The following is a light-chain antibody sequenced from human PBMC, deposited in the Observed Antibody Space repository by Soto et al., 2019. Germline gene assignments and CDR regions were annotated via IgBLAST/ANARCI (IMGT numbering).Light chain of an antibody. V-gene: IGKV1-39*01. Sequence: DIQITQSPSSLSASVGDRVTITCRASQSISSYLNWYQQKPGKAPKLLIYAASSLQSGVPSRFSGSGSGTDFTLTISSLQPEDFAPYYCQHSYSTPPTFGQGTKLEIK. J-gene: IGKJ2*01. CDR2: AAS. CDR3: QHSYSTPPT. CDR1: QSISSY.